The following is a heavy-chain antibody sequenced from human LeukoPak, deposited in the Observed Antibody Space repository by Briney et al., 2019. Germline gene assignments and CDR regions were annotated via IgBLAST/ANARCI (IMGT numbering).Heavy chain of an antibody. Sequence: PGGSLRLSCSASGFTFSSYSMDWVRQAPGKGPEYVSGINNNGGSTQYAESVKGRFTISRDNSKNTVYLEMSSLRPEDTAVYYCARAGSGSNYYYGLDVWGQGTTVTVSS. V-gene: IGHV3-64D*06. D-gene: IGHD3-10*01. CDR3: ARAGSGSNYYYGLDV. J-gene: IGHJ6*02. CDR2: INNNGGST. CDR1: GFTFSSYS.